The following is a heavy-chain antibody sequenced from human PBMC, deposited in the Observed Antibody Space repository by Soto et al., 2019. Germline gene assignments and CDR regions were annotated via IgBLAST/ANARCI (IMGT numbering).Heavy chain of an antibody. Sequence: GESLKISCKGSGYSFTSYWISWVRQMPGKGLEWMGRIDPSDSYTNYGPSFQGHVTISADKSISTAYLQWSSLKASDTAMYYCATLYYYDSSGYGYGMDVWGQGTTVTVSS. V-gene: IGHV5-10-1*01. CDR3: ATLYYYDSSGYGYGMDV. J-gene: IGHJ6*02. CDR1: GYSFTSYW. CDR2: IDPSDSYT. D-gene: IGHD3-22*01.